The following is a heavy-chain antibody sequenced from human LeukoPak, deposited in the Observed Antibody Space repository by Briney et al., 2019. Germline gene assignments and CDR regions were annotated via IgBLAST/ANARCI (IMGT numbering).Heavy chain of an antibody. V-gene: IGHV3-30*18. D-gene: IGHD3-9*01. CDR3: AKDFVPGYYDILTGYDY. Sequence: GGSLRLSCAASGFTFSSYGMHWVRQAPGKGLEWVAVISYDGSNKYYADSVKGRFTISRDNSKNTLYLQMNSLRAEDTAVHYCAKDFVPGYYDILTGYDYWGQGTLVTVSS. J-gene: IGHJ4*02. CDR1: GFTFSSYG. CDR2: ISYDGSNK.